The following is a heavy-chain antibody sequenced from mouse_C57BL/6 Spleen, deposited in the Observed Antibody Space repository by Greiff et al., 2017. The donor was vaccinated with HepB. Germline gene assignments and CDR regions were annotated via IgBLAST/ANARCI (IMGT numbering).Heavy chain of an antibody. D-gene: IGHD2-5*01. V-gene: IGHV1-63*01. Sequence: VKLVESGAELVRPGTSVKMSCKASGYTFTNYWIGWAKQRPGHGLEWIGDIYPGGGYTNYNEKFKGKATLTADKSSSTAYMQFSSLTSEDSAIYYCARGYSNYPDYWGQGTTLTVSS. CDR1: GYTFTNYW. CDR2: IYPGGGYT. CDR3: ARGYSNYPDY. J-gene: IGHJ2*01.